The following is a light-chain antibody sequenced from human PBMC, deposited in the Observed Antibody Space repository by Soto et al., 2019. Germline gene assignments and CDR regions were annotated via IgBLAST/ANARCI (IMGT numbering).Light chain of an antibody. V-gene: IGKV1-5*03. CDR2: KAS. CDR1: QSISSW. Sequence: DIPMTQSPSTLSASVGDRVTITCRASQSISSWLAWYQQKPGKAPKVLISKASTLQSGVPSRFSGSRSATEFTLTVSSLQPDDFATYYCQQYHSYPYTFGQGTKTGDRT. CDR3: QQYHSYPYT. J-gene: IGKJ2*01.